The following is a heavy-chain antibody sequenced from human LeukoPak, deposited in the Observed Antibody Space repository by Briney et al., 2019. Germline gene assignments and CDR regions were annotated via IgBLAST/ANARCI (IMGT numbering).Heavy chain of an antibody. J-gene: IGHJ4*02. CDR3: ARAGSGSYRYTLSD. CDR1: GYTFTGYY. Sequence: ASVKVSCKASGYTFTGYYMHWVRQAPGQGLEWMGWINPNSGGTNYAQKFQGWVTMTRDTSISTAYMELSRLRSDDTAVYYCARAGSGSYRYTLSDWGQGTLVTVSS. V-gene: IGHV1-2*04. CDR2: INPNSGGT. D-gene: IGHD3-16*02.